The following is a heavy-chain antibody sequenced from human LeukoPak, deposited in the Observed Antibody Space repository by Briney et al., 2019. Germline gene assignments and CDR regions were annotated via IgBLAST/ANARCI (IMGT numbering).Heavy chain of an antibody. CDR3: ARARYCSGGSCKYFDY. D-gene: IGHD2-15*01. J-gene: IGHJ4*02. Sequence: PSETLSLTCAVYGGSFSGDYWGWVRQPPGKGLEWIGEINHSGSTNYNPSLKSRVTISVDTSKKQVSLKLSSVTAADTAVYYCARARYCSGGSCKYFDYWGQGTLVTVSS. CDR2: INHSGST. CDR1: GGSFSGDY. V-gene: IGHV4-34*01.